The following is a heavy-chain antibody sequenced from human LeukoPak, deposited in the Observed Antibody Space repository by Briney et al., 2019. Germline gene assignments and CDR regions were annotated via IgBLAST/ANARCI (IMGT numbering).Heavy chain of an antibody. CDR1: GGSISSGDYY. CDR3: ASLRRDGYNCNY. V-gene: IGHV4-30-4*08. J-gene: IGHJ4*02. CDR2: IYYSGST. D-gene: IGHD5-24*01. Sequence: PSQTLSLTCTVPGGSISSGDYYWSWIRQPPGKGLEWIGYIYYSGSTYYNPSLKSRVTISVDTSKNQFSLKLSSVTAADTAVYYCASLRRDGYNCNYWGQGTLVTVSS.